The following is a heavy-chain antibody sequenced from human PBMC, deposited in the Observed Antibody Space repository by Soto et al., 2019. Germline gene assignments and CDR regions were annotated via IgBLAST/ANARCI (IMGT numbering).Heavy chain of an antibody. CDR1: GGSFSGYY. CDR2: INHSGST. J-gene: IGHJ6*02. V-gene: IGHV4-34*01. Sequence: SETLSLTCAVYGGSFSGYYWSWIRQPPGKGLEWIAEINHSGSTNYNPSLKSRVTISVDTSKNQFSQKLSSVTAADTAVYYCARADDYGMDVWGQGTRVTGSS. CDR3: ARADDYGMDV.